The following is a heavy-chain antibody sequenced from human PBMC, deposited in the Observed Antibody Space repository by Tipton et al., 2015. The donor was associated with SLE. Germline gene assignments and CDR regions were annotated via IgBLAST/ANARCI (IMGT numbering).Heavy chain of an antibody. J-gene: IGHJ4*02. Sequence: QSGAEVKKPGSSVKVSCKASGGTFSSYASSWVRQAPRQGLEWMGGIIPILAVTNYAQKFQGRVTITTDESTSTAYMELSSLRSEDTAVYYCARDTATVPLEYWGQGTLVTVSS. CDR2: IIPILAVT. D-gene: IGHD5-18*01. CDR3: ARDTATVPLEY. V-gene: IGHV1-69*05. CDR1: GGTFSSYA.